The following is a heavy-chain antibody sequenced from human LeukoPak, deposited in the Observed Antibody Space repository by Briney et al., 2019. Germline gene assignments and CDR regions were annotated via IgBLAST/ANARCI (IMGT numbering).Heavy chain of an antibody. D-gene: IGHD1-1*01. CDR3: AKPVDGASVQRYFQH. V-gene: IGHV3-23*01. Sequence: GGSLRLSCAASGLTFSRYAMSWVRQAPGKGLEWVSAISGGGDNTYYADSVRGRFTISRGDSKNTLSLQMNSLRAEDTAIYYCAKPVDGASVQRYFQHWGQGTLVTVSS. CDR1: GLTFSRYA. CDR2: ISGGGDNT. J-gene: IGHJ1*01.